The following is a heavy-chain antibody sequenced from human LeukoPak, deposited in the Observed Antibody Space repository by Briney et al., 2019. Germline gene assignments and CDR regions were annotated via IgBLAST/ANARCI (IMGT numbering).Heavy chain of an antibody. J-gene: IGHJ5*02. V-gene: IGHV3-30*18. Sequence: GGSLRLSCAASGFTFSSYGMHWVRQAPGKGLEWVAVISYDGSNKYYADSVKGRFTISRDNSKNTLYLQMNSLRAEDTAVYYCAKDLFRTTYYYDSSGYLPGWFDPWGQGTLVTVSS. CDR1: GFTFSSYG. D-gene: IGHD3-22*01. CDR2: ISYDGSNK. CDR3: AKDLFRTTYYYDSSGYLPGWFDP.